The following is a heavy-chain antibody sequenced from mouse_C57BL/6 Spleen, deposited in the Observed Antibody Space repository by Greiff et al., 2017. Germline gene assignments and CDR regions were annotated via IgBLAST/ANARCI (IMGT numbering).Heavy chain of an antibody. V-gene: IGHV1-63*01. Sequence: QVQLQQSGAELVRPGTSVKMSCKASGYTFTNYWIGWAKQRPGHGLEWIGDIYPGGGYTNYNEKFKGKGTLTADKSSSTAYMQFSSLTSEDSAIYYCARGGDGYGFAYWGQGTLVTVSA. J-gene: IGHJ3*01. CDR2: IYPGGGYT. CDR1: GYTFTNYW. D-gene: IGHD2-2*01. CDR3: ARGGDGYGFAY.